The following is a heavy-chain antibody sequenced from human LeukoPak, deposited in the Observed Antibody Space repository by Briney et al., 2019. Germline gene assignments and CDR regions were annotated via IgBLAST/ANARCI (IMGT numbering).Heavy chain of an antibody. CDR3: AREHYGPDY. V-gene: IGHV3-74*01. CDR2: INGDGKST. CDR1: IFTLSTYI. Sequence: GGTLRLSCAASIFTLSTYIMHWVRHPPDKVLVSVSRINGDGKSTTYADSAMGRFTISRDNAKNTLHLQMNSLRAEDTAVYYCAREHYGPDYWGQGTPVTVSS. D-gene: IGHD4-17*01. J-gene: IGHJ4*02.